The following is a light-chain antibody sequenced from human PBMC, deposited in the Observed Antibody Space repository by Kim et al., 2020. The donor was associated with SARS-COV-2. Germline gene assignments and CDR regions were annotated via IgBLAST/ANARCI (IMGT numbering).Light chain of an antibody. CDR3: QHYKTYPWT. J-gene: IGKJ1*01. CDR1: QNIEYW. V-gene: IGKV1-5*03. CDR2: KAS. Sequence: ASIGDRVTITCRASQNIEYWLAWFQQKPGQATKLLIHKASSLESGVPSRFNGSGTGTEFTLTISSLQPDDFATYYCQHYKTYPWTFGQGTKVDIK.